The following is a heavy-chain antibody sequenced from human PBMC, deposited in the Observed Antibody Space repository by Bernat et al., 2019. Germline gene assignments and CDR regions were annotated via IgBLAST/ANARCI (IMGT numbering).Heavy chain of an antibody. D-gene: IGHD5-12*01. Sequence: QVQLVESGGGVVQPGRSLRLSCAASGFTFSSYGMHWVRQAPGKGLEWVAVIWYDGSNKYYADSVKGRFTISRDNSKNTLYLKMNSLRAEDMAVYYCARDLGDIVATNNWFDPWGQGTLVTVSS. J-gene: IGHJ5*02. V-gene: IGHV3-33*01. CDR2: IWYDGSNK. CDR3: ARDLGDIVATNNWFDP. CDR1: GFTFSSYG.